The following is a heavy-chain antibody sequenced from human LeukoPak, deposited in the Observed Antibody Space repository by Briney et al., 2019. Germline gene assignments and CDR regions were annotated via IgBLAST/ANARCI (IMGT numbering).Heavy chain of an antibody. CDR2: INPNSGGT. V-gene: IGHV1-2*02. J-gene: IGHJ5*02. CDR1: GYTFTGYY. CDR3: ARIYYDSSGYPPT. D-gene: IGHD3-22*01. Sequence: ASVKVSCKASGYTFTGYYMHWVRPAPGQGLEWMGWINPNSGGTNYAQKFQGRVTMTRDTSISTAYMELSRLRSDDTAVYYCARIYYDSSGYPPTWGQGTLVTVSS.